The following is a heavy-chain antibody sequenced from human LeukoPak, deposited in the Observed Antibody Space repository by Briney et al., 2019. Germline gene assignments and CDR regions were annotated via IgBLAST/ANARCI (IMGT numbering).Heavy chain of an antibody. CDR1: GYTFTSYY. CDR2: INPSGGST. Sequence: GASVKVSCKASGYTFTSYYMYWVGQAPGQGLAWMGIINPSGGSTSYAQKFQGRVTMTRDTSTSTVYMELSSLRSEDTAVYYCAREKAYSYGPHYYYCGMDVWGQGTTVTVS. CDR3: AREKAYSYGPHYYYCGMDV. D-gene: IGHD5-18*01. J-gene: IGHJ6*02. V-gene: IGHV1-46*01.